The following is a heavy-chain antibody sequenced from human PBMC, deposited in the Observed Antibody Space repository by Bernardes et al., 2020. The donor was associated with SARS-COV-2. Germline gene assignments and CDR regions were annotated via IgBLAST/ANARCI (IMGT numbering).Heavy chain of an antibody. Sequence: GGSLRLSCVASGFSFTSYDMHWVRHPAGRGLEWVSTVGIAGDTYYSSSVKGRFTVTRDIAKTTLYLQMNSLRGGDTGLYYCARDRSGSRTPSGSMDVWGTGTTVTVSS. CDR1: GFSFTSYD. CDR3: ARDRSGSRTPSGSMDV. V-gene: IGHV3-13*04. CDR2: VGIAGDT. D-gene: IGHD3-3*01. J-gene: IGHJ6*03.